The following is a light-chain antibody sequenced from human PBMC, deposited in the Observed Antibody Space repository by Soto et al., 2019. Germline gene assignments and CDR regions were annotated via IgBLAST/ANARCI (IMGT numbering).Light chain of an antibody. CDR2: AAS. CDR1: QGISMY. Sequence: DIQLTQSPSFLSASVGDRVTITCRASQGISMYLAWYQQKPVKAPKLLIYAASTLQSGVPSRFSGSGSGTDFTLTISSLQPEDFATYYCQQLNNYPSTFGGGTKV. CDR3: QQLNNYPST. J-gene: IGKJ4*01. V-gene: IGKV1-9*01.